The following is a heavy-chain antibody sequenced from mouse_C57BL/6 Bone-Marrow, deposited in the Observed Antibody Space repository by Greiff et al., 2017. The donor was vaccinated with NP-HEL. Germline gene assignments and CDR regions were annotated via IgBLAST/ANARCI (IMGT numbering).Heavy chain of an antibody. CDR2: INYDGSST. J-gene: IGHJ4*01. CDR1: GFTFSDYY. V-gene: IGHV5-16*01. CDR3: AREGPLYDYGYAMDY. Sequence: EVNVVESEGGLVQPGSSMKLSCTASGFTFSDYYMAWVRQVPEKGLEWVANINYDGSSTYYLDSLKSRFIISRDNAKNILYLQMSSLKSEDTATYYCAREGPLYDYGYAMDYWGQGTSVTVSS. D-gene: IGHD2-4*01.